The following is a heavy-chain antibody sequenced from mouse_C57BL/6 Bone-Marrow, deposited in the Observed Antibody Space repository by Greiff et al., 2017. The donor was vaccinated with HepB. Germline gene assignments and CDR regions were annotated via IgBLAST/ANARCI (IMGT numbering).Heavy chain of an antibody. CDR1: GFTFSDYY. J-gene: IGHJ2*01. V-gene: IGHV5-12*01. Sequence: DVQLVESGGGLVQPGGSLKLSCAASGFTFSDYYMYWVRQTPEKRLEWVAYISNGGGSTYYPDTVKGRFTISRDNAKNTLYLQMSRLKSEDTAMYYCAREGYWGQGTTLTVSS. CDR3: AREGY. CDR2: ISNGGGST.